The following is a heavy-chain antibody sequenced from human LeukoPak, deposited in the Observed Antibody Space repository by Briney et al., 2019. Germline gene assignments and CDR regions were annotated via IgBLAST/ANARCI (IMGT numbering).Heavy chain of an antibody. J-gene: IGHJ6*02. Sequence: KTSETLSLTCTVSGGSISSYYWSWIRQPAGKGLEWIGRIYTSGSTNYNPSLRSRVTMSVDTSKNQFSLKLSSVTAAYTAVYYCARGPVYCTNGVCYINYYYYYGMDVWGQGTTVTVSS. D-gene: IGHD2-8*01. CDR1: GGSISSYY. CDR2: IYTSGST. CDR3: ARGPVYCTNGVCYINYYYYYGMDV. V-gene: IGHV4-4*07.